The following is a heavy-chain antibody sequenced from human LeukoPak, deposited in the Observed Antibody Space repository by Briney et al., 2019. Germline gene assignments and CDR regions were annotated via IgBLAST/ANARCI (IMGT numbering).Heavy chain of an antibody. CDR2: ISSSGGST. Sequence: PGGSLRLSCAASGFTFSSYAMNWVRQAPGKGLEWVSGISSSGGSTSYADSVKGRFTISRDNSKNTLYLQMSSLRAEDTAVYYCARDGVFSFAYWGQGTLVTVSS. V-gene: IGHV3-23*01. J-gene: IGHJ4*02. CDR3: ARDGVFSFAY. D-gene: IGHD3-3*01. CDR1: GFTFSSYA.